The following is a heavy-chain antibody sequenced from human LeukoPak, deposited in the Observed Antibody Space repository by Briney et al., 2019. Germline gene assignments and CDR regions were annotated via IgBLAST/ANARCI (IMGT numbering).Heavy chain of an antibody. CDR3: ARDTQIFSAIKNYHYYGMDV. V-gene: IGHV4-38-2*02. Sequence: TXXVXGXSISXXXYWGXXRXXPXXXXXXIGXIXYGGSTYYNPSLKSRVTISVDTSKNQFSLMVSSVTVADTGVYYCARDTQIFSAIKNYHYYGMDVWGQGTTVTVSS. CDR1: GXSISXXXY. J-gene: IGHJ6*02. CDR2: IXYGGST.